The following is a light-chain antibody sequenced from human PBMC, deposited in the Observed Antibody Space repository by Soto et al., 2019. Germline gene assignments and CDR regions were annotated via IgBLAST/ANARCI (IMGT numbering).Light chain of an antibody. J-gene: IGKJ4*01. CDR2: DAS. CDR3: QQRRDWPLT. CDR1: QNVNRY. Sequence: EIVLTQSPATLSLSPGERATLSCRASQNVNRYLAWYQQTPGLAPRLLIYDASNRATGIPARFSGSGSGTDFTLTISSLEPEDFAVYYCQQRRDWPLTFGGGTKVEIK. V-gene: IGKV3-11*01.